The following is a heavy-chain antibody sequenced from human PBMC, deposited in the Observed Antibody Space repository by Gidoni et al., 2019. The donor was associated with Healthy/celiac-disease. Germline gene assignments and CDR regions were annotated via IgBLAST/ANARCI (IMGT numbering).Heavy chain of an antibody. CDR3: VRAPSEMVRGVIHAPPYYYYYYMDV. CDR2: IYPADSDA. Sequence: EVQLVQSGEEVKKPGESLKISCKGSGYSFSRFWIGWVRQMPGRGLEWVGIIYPADSDARYSPSFQGQVTISADKSISTAYLQWISLKTSDTAIYYCVRAPSEMVRGVIHAPPYYYYYYMDVWGKGTTVTVSS. CDR1: GYSFSRFW. J-gene: IGHJ6*03. V-gene: IGHV5-51*01. D-gene: IGHD3-10*01.